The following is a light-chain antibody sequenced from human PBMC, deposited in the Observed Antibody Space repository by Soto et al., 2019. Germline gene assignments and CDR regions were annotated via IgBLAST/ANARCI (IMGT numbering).Light chain of an antibody. J-gene: IGLJ2*01. V-gene: IGLV1-40*01. Sequence: QPVLTQPPSVSGAPGQRVTISCTGSSSNIGAGYDAHWYQHLPGTAPKLLIYGNINRPSGVPDRFSGSKSDTSASLAITGLQAEDEADYYCQSYDSSLSVVFGGGTKLTVL. CDR1: SSNIGAGYD. CDR2: GNI. CDR3: QSYDSSLSVV.